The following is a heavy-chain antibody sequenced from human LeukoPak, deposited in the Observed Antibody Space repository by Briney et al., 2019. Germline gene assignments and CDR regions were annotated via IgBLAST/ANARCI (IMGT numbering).Heavy chain of an antibody. CDR3: TRERDLSLYYFDY. CDR1: GFAFDSYG. V-gene: IGHV3-30*03. J-gene: IGHJ4*02. CDR2: ISYDGNNK. Sequence: GGSLRLSCAASGFAFDSYGMHWVRAAPGKGLEGGAVISYDGNNKYYANSVKGRFTISRDNSKNTLYLQMNSLRAEDTAVYYCTRERDLSLYYFDYWGQGTLVTVSS.